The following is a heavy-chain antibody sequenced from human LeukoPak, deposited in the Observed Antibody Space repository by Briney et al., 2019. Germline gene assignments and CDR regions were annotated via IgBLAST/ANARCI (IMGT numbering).Heavy chain of an antibody. CDR2: ISYDGSNK. CDR3: ATTRVTHYYFDY. V-gene: IGHV3-30-3*01. Sequence: GGSLRLSCAASGFTFSSYAMHWVGQAPGKGLEWVAVISYDGSNKYYADSVKGRFTISRDNSKNTLYLQMNSLRAEDTAVYYCATTRVTHYYFDYWGQGTLVTVSS. CDR1: GFTFSSYA. J-gene: IGHJ4*02. D-gene: IGHD4-23*01.